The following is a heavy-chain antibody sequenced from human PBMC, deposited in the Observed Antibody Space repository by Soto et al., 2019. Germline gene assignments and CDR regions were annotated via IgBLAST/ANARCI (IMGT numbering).Heavy chain of an antibody. CDR3: ARGAAVAGLYNYPGLDV. CDR1: GGTFSNYA. Sequence: QVQLVQSGAEVKKPGSSVKVSCKVSGGTFSNYAIDWVRLAPGHGLEWMGGIVPIFGTTYYTQKFQGRATIIADXSXPSXYLGKSRLRSEDTAIYYCARGAAVAGLYNYPGLDVWGQGTAVTVSS. D-gene: IGHD6-19*01. CDR2: IVPIFGTT. J-gene: IGHJ6*02. V-gene: IGHV1-69*12.